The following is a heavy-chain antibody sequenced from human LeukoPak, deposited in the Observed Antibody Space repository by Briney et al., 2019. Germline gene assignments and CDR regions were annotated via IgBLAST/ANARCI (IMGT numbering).Heavy chain of an antibody. CDR2: ISAYNGNT. CDR3: ARVFTGSWGRGYSGSYYFDY. CDR1: GYTFTSYG. Sequence: ASVKVSCKASGYTFTSYGISWVRQAPGQGLEWMGWISAYNGNTNHAQKLQGRVTMTTDTSTSTAYMELRSLRSDDTAVYYCARVFTGSWGRGYSGSYYFDYWGQGTLVTVSS. J-gene: IGHJ4*02. V-gene: IGHV1-18*01. D-gene: IGHD1-26*01.